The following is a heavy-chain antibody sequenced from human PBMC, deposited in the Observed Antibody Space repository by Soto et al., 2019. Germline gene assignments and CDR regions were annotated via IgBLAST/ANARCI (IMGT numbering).Heavy chain of an antibody. CDR2: ISPSSSFL. Sequence: GGSLRLSCAASGFHFHTYYMIWVRQAPGRGLEWVSSISPSSSFLNYADSVKGRFTISRDNGKSSVHLQMNSLRAEDTAVYYCARVGTDYGSGSPYYSDYWGQGSLVTVSS. CDR1: GFHFHTYY. V-gene: IGHV3-21*06. D-gene: IGHD3-10*01. CDR3: ARVGTDYGSGSPYYSDY. J-gene: IGHJ4*02.